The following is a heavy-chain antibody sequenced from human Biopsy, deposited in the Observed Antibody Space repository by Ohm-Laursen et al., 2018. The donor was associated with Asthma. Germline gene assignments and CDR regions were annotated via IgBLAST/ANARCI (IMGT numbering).Heavy chain of an antibody. CDR1: RFTYE. CDR2: ISYDGSSM. Sequence: SLRLSCAALRFTYEMHWVRQAPGKGLEWVAVISYDGSSMYYADSVKGRFTISRDNSKNTLSLQMNSLTAEDTAVYYCAREGVAGTHIEDWGQGTLVTVSS. D-gene: IGHD6-19*01. V-gene: IGHV3-30-3*01. J-gene: IGHJ4*02. CDR3: AREGVAGTHIED.